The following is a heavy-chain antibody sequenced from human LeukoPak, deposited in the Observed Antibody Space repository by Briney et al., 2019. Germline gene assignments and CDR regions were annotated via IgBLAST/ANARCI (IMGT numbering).Heavy chain of an antibody. Sequence: SVKVSCKASGGTFSSYAISWVRQAPGQGLEWMGGVIPIFGTANYAQKFQGRVTITADESTSTAYMELSSLRSEDTAVYYCARGPTYYYDSSGYTYFQHWGQGTLVTVSS. V-gene: IGHV1-69*13. CDR3: ARGPTYYYDSSGYTYFQH. CDR2: VIPIFGTA. J-gene: IGHJ1*01. D-gene: IGHD3-22*01. CDR1: GGTFSSYA.